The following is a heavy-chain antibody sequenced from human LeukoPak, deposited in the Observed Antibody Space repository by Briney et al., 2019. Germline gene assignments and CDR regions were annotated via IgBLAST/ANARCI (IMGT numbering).Heavy chain of an antibody. D-gene: IGHD3-10*01. V-gene: IGHV1-3*01. J-gene: IGHJ5*02. CDR1: GFNFITYT. CDR3: ARDWAPGSSPLDP. Sequence: ASVKVSCKTSGFNFITYTMHWVRQAPGRSLEWVGWISRGNDDTKYSQKFQGRVTITKDTSANTVYMELSSLRSEDTAVYYCARDWAPGSSPLDPWGQGTLVTVSS. CDR2: ISRGNDDT.